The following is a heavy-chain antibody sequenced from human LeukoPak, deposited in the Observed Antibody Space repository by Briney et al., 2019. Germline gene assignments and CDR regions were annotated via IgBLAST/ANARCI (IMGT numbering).Heavy chain of an antibody. D-gene: IGHD6-19*01. Sequence: SLRPSCAAYAFTVSDNYMSWVSPAPGEGLEWVSVIYSGGSTYYEDSVKGRFTMSREDSKNTLSLQMNSLRGEDAAVYYCAGDGSGGWYSPAFDVWGQGTMVTVSS. CDR3: AGDGSGGWYSPAFDV. CDR1: AFTVSDNY. J-gene: IGHJ3*01. CDR2: IYSGGST. V-gene: IGHV3-66*01.